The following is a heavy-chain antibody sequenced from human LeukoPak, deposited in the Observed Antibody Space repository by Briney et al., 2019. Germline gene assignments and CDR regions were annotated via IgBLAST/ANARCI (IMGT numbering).Heavy chain of an antibody. CDR3: ARGASEPLMTTVTYYYYGMDV. Sequence: SETLSLTCTVSGGSISSSNYYWGWIRQPPGKGLEWIGSIYYSGTTYYSSSLKSRVIISVDTSKNQFSLKLSSVTATDTAVYYCARGASEPLMTTVTYYYYGMDVWGQGTTVTVSS. V-gene: IGHV4-39*02. CDR1: GGSISSSNYY. J-gene: IGHJ6*02. D-gene: IGHD4-17*01. CDR2: IYYSGTT.